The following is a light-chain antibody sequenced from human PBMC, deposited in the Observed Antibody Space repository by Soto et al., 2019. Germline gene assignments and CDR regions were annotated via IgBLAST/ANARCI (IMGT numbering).Light chain of an antibody. CDR2: EVS. J-gene: IGLJ2*01. V-gene: IGLV2-14*01. CDR1: IYDVGAYHY. Sequence: QSALTQPASVSGSPGQSITISCTGTIYDVGAYHYVSWYQQFPDKAPKLILYEVSNRPSGISSRFSGFRSGSTASLKVSGLQPEDDGHYYCVSYTTTVALVFGGGTKLTVL. CDR3: VSYTTTVALV.